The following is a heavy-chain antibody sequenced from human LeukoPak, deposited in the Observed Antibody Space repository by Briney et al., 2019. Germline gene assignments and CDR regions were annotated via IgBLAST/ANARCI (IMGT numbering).Heavy chain of an antibody. D-gene: IGHD3-10*01. CDR1: GGSISSSSYY. Sequence: PSETLSLTCTVSGGSISSSSYYWSWIRQPPGKGLEWIGEINHSGSTNYNPSLKSRVTISVDTSKNQFSLKLSSVTAADTAVYYCARRPYYYGSGSSFDYWGQGTLVTVSS. CDR3: ARRPYYYGSGSSFDY. CDR2: INHSGST. J-gene: IGHJ4*02. V-gene: IGHV4-39*07.